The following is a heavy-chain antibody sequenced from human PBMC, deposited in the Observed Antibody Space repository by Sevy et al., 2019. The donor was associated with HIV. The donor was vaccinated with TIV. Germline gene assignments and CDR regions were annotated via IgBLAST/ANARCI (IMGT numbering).Heavy chain of an antibody. J-gene: IGHJ6*02. CDR2: IKQDGSEK. CDR3: ARVVLDDILTGYYYYYYGMDV. V-gene: IGHV3-7*01. Sequence: GGSLRLSCAASGFTFSSYWMSWVRQAPGKGLEWVANIKQDGSEKYYVDSVKGRLTISRDNAKNSLFLQMNSLRAEDTAVYYCARVVLDDILTGYYYYYYGMDVWGQGTTVTVSS. D-gene: IGHD3-9*01. CDR1: GFTFSSYW.